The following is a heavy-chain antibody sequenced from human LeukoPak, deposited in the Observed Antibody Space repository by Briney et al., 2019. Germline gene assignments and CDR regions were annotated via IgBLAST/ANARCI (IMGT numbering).Heavy chain of an antibody. D-gene: IGHD3-16*01. CDR1: GGSISSYY. Sequence: SETLSLTCTVSGGSISSYYWSWIRQPPGKGLEWIGYVYYSGSTNYNPSLKSRVTISVDTSKNQFSLKLSSVTAADTAVYYCARDKLCLGGAYYGMAVGGQGTTAPVS. CDR2: VYYSGST. V-gene: IGHV4-59*01. CDR3: ARDKLCLGGAYYGMAV. J-gene: IGHJ6*02.